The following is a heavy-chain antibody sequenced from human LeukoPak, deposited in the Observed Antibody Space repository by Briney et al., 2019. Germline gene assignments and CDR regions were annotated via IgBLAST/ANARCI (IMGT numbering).Heavy chain of an antibody. CDR1: GFTFGDYA. V-gene: IGHV3-49*04. CDR3: ARHKAVAITYFDH. J-gene: IGHJ4*02. Sequence: GGSLRLSCATSGFTFGDYAMSWVRQAPGRGLEWVGFIRSKTYGATTEYATSVKGRFTISRDDSKSIAYLQMNGLETEDTAFYYCARHKAVAITYFDHWGQGTLDTVSS. CDR2: IRSKTYGATT. D-gene: IGHD6-19*01.